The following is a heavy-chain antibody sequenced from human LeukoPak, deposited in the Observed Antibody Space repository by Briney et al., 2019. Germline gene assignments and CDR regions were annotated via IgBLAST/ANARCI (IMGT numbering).Heavy chain of an antibody. CDR2: IRYDGSNK. D-gene: IGHD2-15*01. CDR1: GFTFSSYG. Sequence: PGGSLRLSCAASGFTFSSYGMYWVRQAPGKGLEWVAFIRYDGSNKYYVESVKGRFTISRDNSKNTLYLQMNSLRAEDTAVYYCAKDRSSPFDYWGQGTLVTVSS. J-gene: IGHJ4*02. V-gene: IGHV3-30*02. CDR3: AKDRSSPFDY.